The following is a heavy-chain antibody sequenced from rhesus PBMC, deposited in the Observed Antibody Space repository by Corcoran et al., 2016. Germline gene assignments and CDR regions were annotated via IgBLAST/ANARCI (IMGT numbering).Heavy chain of an antibody. V-gene: IGHV1-111*02. CDR1: GYTFTDYY. J-gene: IGHJ4*01. D-gene: IGHD2-21*01. CDR2: VDLEDGEA. Sequence: EVQLVQSGAEVKKPGASVKISCQASGYTFTDYYLHLVRQAPGKGLEWMGRVDLEDGEAIHAHKFQDGGTITAETSTDTAYMELSSLRSEDTAVYYCATSYCTGSGCYDDGGFDYWGQGVLVTVSS. CDR3: ATSYCTGSGCYDDGGFDY.